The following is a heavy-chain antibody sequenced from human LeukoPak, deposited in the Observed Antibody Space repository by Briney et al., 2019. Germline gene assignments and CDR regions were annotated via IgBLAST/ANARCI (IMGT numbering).Heavy chain of an antibody. J-gene: IGHJ4*02. CDR1: GFTFSSYS. Sequence: SGGSLRLSCAASGFTFSSYSMNWVRQAPGKGLEWVSAISGSGGTPYYADSVKGRFTISRDNSKNTLYLQMNSLRAEDTAVYYCAKLLGDDFWSGYYTRLGYYFDYWGQGTLVTVSS. CDR2: ISGSGGTP. V-gene: IGHV3-23*01. CDR3: AKLLGDDFWSGYYTRLGYYFDY. D-gene: IGHD3-3*01.